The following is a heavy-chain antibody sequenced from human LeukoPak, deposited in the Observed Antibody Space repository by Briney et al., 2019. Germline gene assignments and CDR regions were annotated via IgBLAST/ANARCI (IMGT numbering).Heavy chain of an antibody. J-gene: IGHJ4*02. CDR2: IKQDGSEK. CDR3: VGGSGY. D-gene: IGHD5-12*01. Sequence: GGPLRLSCVASGFTFSSYWMNWVRQAPGKGLEWVANIKQDGSEKYYVDSVKGRFTISRDNAKNSLYLQMNSLRAEDTAIYYCVGGSGYWGQGTLVTVSS. CDR1: GFTFSSYW. V-gene: IGHV3-7*01.